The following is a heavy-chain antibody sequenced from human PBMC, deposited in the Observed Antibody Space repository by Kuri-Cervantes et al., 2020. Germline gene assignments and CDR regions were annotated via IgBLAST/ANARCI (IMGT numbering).Heavy chain of an antibody. V-gene: IGHV3-30*18. CDR2: ISYDGSNK. CDR1: GFTFSSYG. J-gene: IGHJ6*02. D-gene: IGHD3-16*02. Sequence: GGSLRLSCAASGFTFSSYGMHWVSQAPGKGLEWVAVISYDGSNKYYADSVKGRFTISRDNSKNTLYLQMNSLRAEDTAVYYCAKDQGQSCESGYYGMDVWGQGTTVTVSS. CDR3: AKDQGQSCESGYYGMDV.